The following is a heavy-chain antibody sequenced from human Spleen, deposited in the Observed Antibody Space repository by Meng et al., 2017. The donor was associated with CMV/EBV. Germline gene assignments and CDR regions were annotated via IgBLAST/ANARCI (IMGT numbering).Heavy chain of an antibody. J-gene: IGHJ5*02. CDR3: ARDRDVYRSSSAGNWFDP. CDR1: AGSISSCYFY. CDR2: IYYSGSY. V-gene: IGHV4-30-4*08. D-gene: IGHD6-6*01. Sequence: HGPLSESAPGLVKPSQTLPLTCTVSAGSISSCYFYWSWIRQPPGKGLEWIGYIYYSGSYYDHPYHKSRVTISVDTSKNQFSLKLSSVTAADTAVYYCARDRDVYRSSSAGNWFDPWGQGTLVTVSS.